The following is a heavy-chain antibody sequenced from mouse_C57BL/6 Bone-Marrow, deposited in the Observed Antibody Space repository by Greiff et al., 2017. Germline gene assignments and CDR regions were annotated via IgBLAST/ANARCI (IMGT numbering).Heavy chain of an antibody. CDR2: IDPSDSET. CDR1: GYTFTSYW. CDR3: ARSPAYYSNSGFAY. V-gene: IGHV1-52*01. D-gene: IGHD2-5*01. Sequence: VKLQQPGAELVRPGSSVKLSCKASGYTFTSYWMHWVKQRPIQGLEWIGNIDPSDSETHYNQKFKDKATLTVDKSSSTAYMQLSSLTSEDSAVYYCARSPAYYSNSGFAYWGQGTLVTVSA. J-gene: IGHJ3*01.